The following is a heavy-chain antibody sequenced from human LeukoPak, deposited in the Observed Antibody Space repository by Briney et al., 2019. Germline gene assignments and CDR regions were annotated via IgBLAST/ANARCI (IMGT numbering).Heavy chain of an antibody. J-gene: IGHJ6*03. CDR2: TYYRSKWYN. D-gene: IGHD3-16*02. V-gene: IGHV6-1*01. Sequence: SQTPSLTCAISGDSVSSNSAAWNWIRQSPSRGLEWLGRTYYRSKWYNDYAVSVKSRITINPDTSKNQFSLQLNSVTPEDTAVYYCARVQNVGYRSYYYYYMDVWGKGTTVTISS. CDR3: ARVQNVGYRSYYYYYMDV. CDR1: GDSVSSNSAA.